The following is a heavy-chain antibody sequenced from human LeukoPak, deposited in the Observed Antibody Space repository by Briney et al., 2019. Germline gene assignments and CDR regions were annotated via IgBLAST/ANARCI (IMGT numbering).Heavy chain of an antibody. CDR1: GFTFSSYA. J-gene: IGHJ4*02. D-gene: IGHD3-22*01. V-gene: IGHV3-23*01. Sequence: GGSLRLSCAASGFTFSSYAMSWVRQAPGKGLEWVSAISGSGGSTYYADSVKGRFTISRDNSKNTLYLQMDSLRAEDTAVYYCAKMDDSSGYYSDWGQGTLVTVSS. CDR2: ISGSGGST. CDR3: AKMDDSSGYYSD.